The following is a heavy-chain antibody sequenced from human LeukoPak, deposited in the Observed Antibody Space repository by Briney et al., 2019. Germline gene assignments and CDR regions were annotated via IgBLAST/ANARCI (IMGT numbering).Heavy chain of an antibody. CDR1: GGSISSYY. D-gene: IGHD3-9*01. J-gene: IGHJ4*02. V-gene: IGHV4-39*07. CDR2: IYYSGST. CDR3: ARVYLDILTGYQYYFDY. Sequence: PSETLSLTCTVSGGSISSYYWGWIRQPPGKGLEWIGSIYYSGSTYYNPSLKSRVTISVDTSKNQFSLKLSSVTAADTAVYYCARVYLDILTGYQYYFDYWGQGTLVTVSS.